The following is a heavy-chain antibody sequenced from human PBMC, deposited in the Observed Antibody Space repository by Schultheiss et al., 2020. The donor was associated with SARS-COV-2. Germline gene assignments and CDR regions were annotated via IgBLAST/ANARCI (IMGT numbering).Heavy chain of an antibody. V-gene: IGHV3-21*04. CDR1: GFTFSSYS. J-gene: IGHJ5*02. D-gene: IGHD3-16*02. Sequence: GGSLRLSCAASGFTFSSYSMNWVRQAPGKGLEWVSSISSSSSYIYYADSVKGRFSISRDNAKNSLFLQMNGLRAEDTAMYYCASERGSGTYRGWFDPWGQGTLVTVSS. CDR2: ISSSSSYI. CDR3: ASERGSGTYRGWFDP.